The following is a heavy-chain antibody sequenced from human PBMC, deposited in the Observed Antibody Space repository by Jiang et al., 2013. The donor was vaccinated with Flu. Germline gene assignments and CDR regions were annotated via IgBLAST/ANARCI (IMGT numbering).Heavy chain of an antibody. D-gene: IGHD4-17*01. Sequence: GSGLVKPSETLSLTCTVSGGSISSYYWSWIRQPPGKGLEWIGYIYYSGSTNYNPSLKSRVTISVDTSKNQFSLKLSSVTAADTAVYYCARGVRDYYGDYVFFFDYWGQGTLVTVSS. V-gene: IGHV4-59*01. CDR3: ARGVRDYYGDYVFFFDY. CDR2: IYYSGST. CDR1: GGSISSYY. J-gene: IGHJ4*02.